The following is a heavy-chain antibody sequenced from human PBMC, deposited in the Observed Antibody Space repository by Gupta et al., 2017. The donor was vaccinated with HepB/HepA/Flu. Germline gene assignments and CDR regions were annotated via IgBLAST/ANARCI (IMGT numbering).Heavy chain of an antibody. V-gene: IGHV3-30*03. J-gene: IGHJ4*02. CDR3: AXDLEGGYSDGYDY. CDR1: GFTFRTYG. CDR2: ISYDGSNK. D-gene: IGHD5-18*01. Sequence: QVQLVESWGGVVQPGRSLRLSCAASGFTFRTYGMHWVRQAPGKGLEWVAVISYDGSNKYYADSVKGRFTISRDNFKNTLYLQMNSLRAEXTXVYYCAXDLEGGYSDGYDYWGQGTLVTVSS.